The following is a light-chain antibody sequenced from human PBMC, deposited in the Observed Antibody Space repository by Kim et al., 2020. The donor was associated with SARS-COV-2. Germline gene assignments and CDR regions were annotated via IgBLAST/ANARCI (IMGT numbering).Light chain of an antibody. J-gene: IGKJ1*01. Sequence: DIQMTQSPSSLSASVGDRVTITCRASQDISNYLAWYQQEPGKVPKLLIYAASALQSGVPSRFSGSGSGTDFTLTITSLQPEDVATYYCQTYDSVPWTFGPGTRVEIK. V-gene: IGKV1-27*01. CDR3: QTYDSVPWT. CDR1: QDISNY. CDR2: AAS.